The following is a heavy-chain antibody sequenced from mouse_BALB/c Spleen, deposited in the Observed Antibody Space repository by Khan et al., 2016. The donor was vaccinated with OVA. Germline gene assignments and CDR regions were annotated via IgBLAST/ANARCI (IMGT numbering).Heavy chain of an antibody. Sequence: QVQLQQPGAELVKPGASVKLSCKASGYTFTSYYIYWVKQRPGQGLEWIGGINPSNGDTYFNEKFESKATLTVDKSSLTAFMQVSSLASEDSAVYYWTRSGWAAFAYWGQGTLVTVSA. D-gene: IGHD1-1*02. J-gene: IGHJ3*01. CDR3: TRSGWAAFAY. CDR2: INPSNGDT. CDR1: GYTFTSYY. V-gene: IGHV1S81*02.